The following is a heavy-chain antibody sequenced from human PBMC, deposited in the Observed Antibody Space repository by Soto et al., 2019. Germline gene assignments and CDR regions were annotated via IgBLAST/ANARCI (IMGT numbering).Heavy chain of an antibody. CDR3: AHRGFRRSSTSFKYYFDY. J-gene: IGHJ4*02. Sequence: QITLKESGPTLVKPTQTLTLTCTFSGFSLSTSGVGVGWIRQPPGKALEWLALIYWNDDTRYSPSLKSRLTITKDTAKNQVVLTMTNMDPVHTATYYCAHRGFRRSSTSFKYYFDYWGQGTLVTVSS. CDR1: GFSLSTSGVG. D-gene: IGHD2-2*01. CDR2: IYWNDDT. V-gene: IGHV2-5*01.